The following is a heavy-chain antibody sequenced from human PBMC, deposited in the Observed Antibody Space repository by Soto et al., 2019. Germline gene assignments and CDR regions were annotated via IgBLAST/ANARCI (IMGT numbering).Heavy chain of an antibody. CDR1: GYTFTSYY. V-gene: IGHV1-46*03. J-gene: IGHJ4*02. CDR3: ARGVRGLTIFGVVILDPNFDY. Sequence: ASVKVSCKASGYTFTSYYMHWVRQAPGQGLEWMGIINPSGGSTSYAQKFQGRVTMTRDTSTSTVYMELSSLRSEDTAVYYCARGVRGLTIFGVVILDPNFDYWGQGTLVTVSS. D-gene: IGHD3-3*01. CDR2: INPSGGST.